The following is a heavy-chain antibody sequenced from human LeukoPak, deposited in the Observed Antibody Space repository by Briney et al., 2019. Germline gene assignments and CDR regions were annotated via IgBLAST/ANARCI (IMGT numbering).Heavy chain of an antibody. CDR2: IYYSGST. V-gene: IGHV4-39*07. J-gene: IGHJ5*02. CDR1: GGSISSSSYY. Sequence: SETLSLTCTVSGGSISSSSYYWGWIRQPPGKGLEWIGSIYYSGSTYYNPSLKSRVTISVDTSKNQFSLKLSSVTAADTAVYYCARDSYIVVVPAAIVRWFDPWGQGTLVTVSS. CDR3: ARDSYIVVVPAAIVRWFDP. D-gene: IGHD2-2*01.